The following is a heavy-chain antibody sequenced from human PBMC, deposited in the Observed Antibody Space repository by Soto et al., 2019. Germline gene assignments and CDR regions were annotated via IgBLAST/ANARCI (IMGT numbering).Heavy chain of an antibody. D-gene: IGHD3-10*01. V-gene: IGHV4-31*03. CDR2: VYYTGST. Sequence: SETLSLTCTVSGDSISSGGYYWSWIRQLPGKDLEWIGYVYYTGSTYYNPSLKSRVTISVDTSKNEFSLRATSMTAADTAVYYCARFIRAYTDYWFDPWGQGTVVTVSS. CDR1: GDSISSGGYY. J-gene: IGHJ5*02. CDR3: ARFIRAYTDYWFDP.